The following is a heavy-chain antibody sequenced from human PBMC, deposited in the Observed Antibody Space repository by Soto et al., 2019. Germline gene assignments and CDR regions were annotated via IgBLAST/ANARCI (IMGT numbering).Heavy chain of an antibody. CDR1: GLTVSSNY. CDR3: ARDRPGDEGDGFDI. V-gene: IGHV3-53*01. J-gene: IGHJ3*02. Sequence: SGGSLRLSCAASGLTVSSNYMNWVRQAPGKGLEWVSVLYSGGSTHYAGSVKGRFIISRDNSKNTLYLQMNSLRVEDTAVYYCARDRPGDEGDGFDIWGHGTMVTVSS. D-gene: IGHD3-10*01. CDR2: LYSGGST.